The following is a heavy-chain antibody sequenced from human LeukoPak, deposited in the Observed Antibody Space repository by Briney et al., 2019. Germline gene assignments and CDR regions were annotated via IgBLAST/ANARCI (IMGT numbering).Heavy chain of an antibody. Sequence: GESLKISCKGSGYSFTSYWIGWVRQMPGKGLEWMGIIYPGDSDTRYSPSFQGQVTISADKSISTAYLQWSSLKASDTAMCYCARRFKNCSSTSCYFWFDPWGQGTLVTVSS. CDR1: GYSFTSYW. V-gene: IGHV5-51*01. CDR2: IYPGDSDT. D-gene: IGHD2-2*01. CDR3: ARRFKNCSSTSCYFWFDP. J-gene: IGHJ5*02.